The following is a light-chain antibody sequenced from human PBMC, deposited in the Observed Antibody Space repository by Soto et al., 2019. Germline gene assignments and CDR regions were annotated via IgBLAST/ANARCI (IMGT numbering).Light chain of an antibody. V-gene: IGLV2-14*03. CDR2: DVS. J-gene: IGLJ3*02. Sequence: QSALTQPASVSGSPGQSITISCTGTSRDIGTYYYVSWYQHHPGKAPKVIIHDVSTRPSGVSDRFSGSKSDNTASLTISGLQPDDEADYYCSSYTISNPLVFGGGTKLTVL. CDR3: SSYTISNPLV. CDR1: SRDIGTYYY.